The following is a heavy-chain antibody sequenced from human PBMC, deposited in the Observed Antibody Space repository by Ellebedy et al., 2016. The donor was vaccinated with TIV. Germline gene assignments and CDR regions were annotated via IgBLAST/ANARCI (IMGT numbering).Heavy chain of an antibody. CDR3: ARGDYYGSGSYYYFDY. CDR2: IYSGGST. V-gene: IGHV3-53*01. Sequence: GESLKISCAASGFTFSSYSMNWVRQAPGKGLEWVSVIYSGGSTYYADSVKGRFTISRDNSKNTLYLQMNSLRAEDTAVYYCARGDYYGSGSYYYFDYWGQGTLVTVSS. CDR1: GFTFSSYS. D-gene: IGHD3-10*01. J-gene: IGHJ4*02.